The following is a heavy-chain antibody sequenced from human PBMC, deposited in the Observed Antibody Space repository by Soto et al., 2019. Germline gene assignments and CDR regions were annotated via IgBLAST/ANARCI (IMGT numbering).Heavy chain of an antibody. D-gene: IGHD3-3*01. J-gene: IGHJ6*02. Sequence: ASVKVACKASGYTFPSYAVRWVRQATGQRLEWMGWINAGNGNTKYSQKFQGRVTITRDTSASTAYMELSSLRSEDTAVYYCARGDYDFWSGYSRPYYYYGMDVWGQGTTVTVSS. V-gene: IGHV1-3*01. CDR2: INAGNGNT. CDR3: ARGDYDFWSGYSRPYYYYGMDV. CDR1: GYTFPSYA.